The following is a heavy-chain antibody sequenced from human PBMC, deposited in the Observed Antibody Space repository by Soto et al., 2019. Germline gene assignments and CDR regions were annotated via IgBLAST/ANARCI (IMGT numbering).Heavy chain of an antibody. CDR3: ASASSWYVWFDP. Sequence: ASVKVSCKASGGTFSSYAISWVRQAPGQGLEWMGGIIPIFGTANYAQKFQGRVTITADESTSTAYMELSSLRSEDTAVYYCASASSWYVWFDPWGQGTLVTVSS. CDR1: GGTFSSYA. V-gene: IGHV1-69*13. D-gene: IGHD6-13*01. J-gene: IGHJ5*02. CDR2: IIPIFGTA.